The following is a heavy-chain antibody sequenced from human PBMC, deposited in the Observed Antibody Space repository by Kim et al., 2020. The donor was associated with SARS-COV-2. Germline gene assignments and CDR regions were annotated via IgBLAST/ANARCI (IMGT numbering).Heavy chain of an antibody. V-gene: IGHV1-24*01. Sequence: ASVKVSCKVSGYTLTELSMHWVRQAPGKGLEWMGGFDPEDGETIYAQKFQGRVTMTEDTSTDTADMELSSLRYEDTAVYYCVGGYDSSGYYPNDAFDIWGQGTMVTVAS. CDR1: GYTLTELS. D-gene: IGHD3-22*01. CDR2: FDPEDGET. CDR3: VGGYDSSGYYPNDAFDI. J-gene: IGHJ3*02.